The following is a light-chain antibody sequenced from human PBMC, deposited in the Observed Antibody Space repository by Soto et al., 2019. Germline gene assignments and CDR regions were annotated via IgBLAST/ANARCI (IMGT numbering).Light chain of an antibody. Sequence: DIQMTQSPSTLSASVGDRVTITCRASQSISSWLAWYQQKPGKAPKLLIYKASSLESGVPSRFSGSGYVTEFTRTISSLQPDEFATYYCQQYNSYGRTFGQGTKLEIK. J-gene: IGKJ1*01. V-gene: IGKV1-5*03. CDR2: KAS. CDR1: QSISSW. CDR3: QQYNSYGRT.